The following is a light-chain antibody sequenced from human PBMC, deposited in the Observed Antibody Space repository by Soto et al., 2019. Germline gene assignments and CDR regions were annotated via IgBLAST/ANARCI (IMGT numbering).Light chain of an antibody. J-gene: IGKJ2*01. CDR1: QSVSSSS. Sequence: EIGLIQSPGTLSVSPGERATLSCGASQSVSSSSLAWYQQKPGQAPRLLIYGASTRATGIPDRFSGSGSGTDFTLTISRLEPGDFAVYYCQQYGSSPQTFGQGTKLEIK. CDR3: QQYGSSPQT. CDR2: GAS. V-gene: IGKV3-20*01.